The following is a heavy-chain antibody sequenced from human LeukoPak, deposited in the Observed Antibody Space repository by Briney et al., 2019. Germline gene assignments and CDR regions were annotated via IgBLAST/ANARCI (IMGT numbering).Heavy chain of an antibody. CDR1: GFTFSNAW. CDR2: IKSKTDGGTT. V-gene: IGHV3-15*01. J-gene: IGHJ4*02. CDR3: TTGYCSGGSCSTYYFDY. D-gene: IGHD2-15*01. Sequence: GGSLRLSCAASGFTFSNAWMSWVRQAPGKGLEWVGRIKSKTDGGTTDYAAPVRGRFTISRDDSKNTLYLQMNSLKTEDTAVYYCTTGYCSGGSCSTYYFDYWGQGTLVTVSS.